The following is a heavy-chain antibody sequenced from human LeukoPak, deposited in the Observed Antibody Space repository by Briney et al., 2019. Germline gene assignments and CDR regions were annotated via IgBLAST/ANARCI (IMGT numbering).Heavy chain of an antibody. CDR1: GITLSNYG. CDR3: ARRGVLIRVILVGFHKEAYYFDS. J-gene: IGHJ4*02. CDR2: ISDTGGRT. V-gene: IGHV3-23*01. D-gene: IGHD3-22*01. Sequence: GGSLRLSCAVSGITLSNYGMTWVRQAPGKGLEWVAGISDTGGRTNYADSVKSRFTISRDNPKNTLYLQMNSLRAEDTAVYFCARRGVLIRVILVGFHKEAYYFDSWGRGALVTVSS.